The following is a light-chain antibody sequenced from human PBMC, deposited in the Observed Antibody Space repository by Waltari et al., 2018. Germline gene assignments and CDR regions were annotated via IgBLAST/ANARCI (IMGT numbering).Light chain of an antibody. J-gene: IGKJ1*01. CDR2: WAS. V-gene: IGKV4-1*01. CDR3: QQYYAIPRT. CDR1: QSVLYSSNNKNY. Sequence: DIVMTQSPDSLAVSLGARATINCKSSQSVLYSSNNKNYLAWYQQRPGQPPKLLIYWASTRESGVPDRFSGSGSGTDFTLTISSLLAEDVAVYYCQQYYAIPRTFGQGTKVEIK.